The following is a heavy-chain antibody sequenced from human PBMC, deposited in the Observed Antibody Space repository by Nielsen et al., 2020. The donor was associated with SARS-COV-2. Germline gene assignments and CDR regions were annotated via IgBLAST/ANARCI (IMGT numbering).Heavy chain of an antibody. CDR3: ASITIFGVEKRDY. V-gene: IGHV3-74*01. CDR2: INSDGSST. CDR1: GFTFSSYW. J-gene: IGHJ4*02. Sequence: GGSLRLSCAASGFTFSSYWMHWVRQAPGKGLVWVSRINSDGSSTSYADSVKGRFTISRDNAKNTLYLQMNSLRAEDTAVYYCASITIFGVEKRDYWGQGTLVTVSS. D-gene: IGHD3-3*01.